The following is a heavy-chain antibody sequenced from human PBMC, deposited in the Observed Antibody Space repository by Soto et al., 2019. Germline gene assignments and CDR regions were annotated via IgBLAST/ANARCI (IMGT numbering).Heavy chain of an antibody. D-gene: IGHD5-18*01. CDR3: ARIGGRVYCYESNCFDP. CDR1: GFSLSDGRMG. Sequence: QVTLKESGPVLVKPTETLTLTCTVSGFSLSDGRMGVSWIRQPPGKALEWLAHIFSYDEKSYSTSLKSRLTISKDTSKGQVVLIMTDMDPGDTATYYCARIGGRVYCYESNCFDPWGQGSLLTVSS. V-gene: IGHV2-26*01. J-gene: IGHJ5*02. CDR2: IFSYDEK.